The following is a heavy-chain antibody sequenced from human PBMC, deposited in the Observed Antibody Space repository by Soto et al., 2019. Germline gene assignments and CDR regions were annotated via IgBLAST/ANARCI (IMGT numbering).Heavy chain of an antibody. CDR2: ISFDGRKQ. J-gene: IGHJ4*02. CDR3: AKTIGLRLGELAPDF. Sequence: QVQLVESGGGVVQPGGSLRLSCAASGFRFNNYAIDWVRQAPGKGREWVAFISFDGRKQYYGDSVQGRFSISRDDSKNTVFLQMSSLRPEDTAVYYCAKTIGLRLGELAPDFWGQGTLVTVSS. CDR1: GFRFNNYA. D-gene: IGHD3-16*01. V-gene: IGHV3-30*18.